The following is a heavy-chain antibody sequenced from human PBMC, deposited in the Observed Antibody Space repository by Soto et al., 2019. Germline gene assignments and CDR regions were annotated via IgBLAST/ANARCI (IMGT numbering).Heavy chain of an antibody. CDR2: IHSGGSRI. CDR1: GFTFSTYH. J-gene: IGHJ6*02. D-gene: IGHD4-17*01. Sequence: EVQLVESGGGLVQPRGSLILSCAASGFTFSTYHMNWVRQAPGKGLEWVSYIHSGGSRIYYADSVKGRFTISRDNAKNSLYLQMNRLRAEDTAVYYCARDGSTVTTNYHYAMDVWGQGTTVTVSS. V-gene: IGHV3-48*03. CDR3: ARDGSTVTTNYHYAMDV.